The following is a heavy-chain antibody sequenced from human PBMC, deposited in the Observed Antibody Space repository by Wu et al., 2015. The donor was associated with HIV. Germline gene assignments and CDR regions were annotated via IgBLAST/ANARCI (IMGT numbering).Heavy chain of an antibody. CDR2: IIPISGTT. CDR3: ARSMPVSPLDYYFDC. V-gene: IGHV1-69*15. J-gene: IGHJ4*02. CDR1: GGTFSSYT. D-gene: IGHD2-2*01. Sequence: QVQLAQSGAEVKKPGSSVRVSCKASGGTFSSYTFNWVRQAPGQGLEWMGSIIPISGTTDYAQRLQGRITITADESTRTTYMELSSLRYEDTAVYFCARSMPVSPLDYYFDCWGQGTLVTVSS.